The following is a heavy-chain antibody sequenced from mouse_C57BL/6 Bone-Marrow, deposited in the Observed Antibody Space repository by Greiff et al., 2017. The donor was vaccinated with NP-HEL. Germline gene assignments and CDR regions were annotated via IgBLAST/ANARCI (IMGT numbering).Heavy chain of an antibody. D-gene: IGHD1-1*01. J-gene: IGHJ1*03. CDR1: GYTFTNYW. V-gene: IGHV1-63*01. Sequence: QVQLKQSGAELVRPGTSVKMSCKASGYTFTNYWIGWAKQRPGHGLEWIGDIYPGGGYTNYNEKFKGKATLTADKSSSTAYMQFSSLTSEDSAIYYCAKGDYYGSSYVYFDVWGTGTTVTVSS. CDR3: AKGDYYGSSYVYFDV. CDR2: IYPGGGYT.